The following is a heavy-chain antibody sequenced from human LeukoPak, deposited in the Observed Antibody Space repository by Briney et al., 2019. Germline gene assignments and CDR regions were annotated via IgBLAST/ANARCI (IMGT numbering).Heavy chain of an antibody. CDR3: ARYRLTGPRYDNWFDP. CDR2: IKQDGSEK. V-gene: IGHV3-7*01. CDR1: GFTFSSYW. J-gene: IGHJ5*02. Sequence: GGSLRLSCAASGFTFSSYWMSWVRQAPGKGLEWVANIKQDGSEKYYVDSVKGRFTISRDNAKNSLYLQMNSLRAEDTAVYYCARYRLTGPRYDNWFDPWGQGTLVTVSS. D-gene: IGHD3-9*01.